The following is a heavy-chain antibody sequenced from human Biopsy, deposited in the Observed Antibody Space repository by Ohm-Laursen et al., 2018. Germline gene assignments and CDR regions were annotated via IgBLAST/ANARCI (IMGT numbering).Heavy chain of an antibody. Sequence: ASVKVSCNASGYTFTGYYLHWVRQAPGQGLEWMGWINPKSGGTHYLEKFRGRVTMTRDTSISTAYMEVSSLRSDDTAVYYCAIDALGGGSYRFFYWGQGSLVTVSS. CDR2: INPKSGGT. D-gene: IGHD1-26*01. V-gene: IGHV1-2*02. CDR1: GYTFTGYY. J-gene: IGHJ4*02. CDR3: AIDALGGGSYRFFY.